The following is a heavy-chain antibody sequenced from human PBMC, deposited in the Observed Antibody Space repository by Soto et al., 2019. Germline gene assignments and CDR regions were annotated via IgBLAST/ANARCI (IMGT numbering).Heavy chain of an antibody. V-gene: IGHV3-23*01. D-gene: IGHD1-26*01. CDR3: ARRGSGSYYDS. Sequence: EVQLLESGGGLVQPGGSLRLSCAASGFTFSSYAMRWVRQAPVKGLEWVSAISGSGDSTYYADSVKGRFTISRDNSKNTLYLQMNGLRAEDTAVYYGARRGSGSYYDSWGQGTLVTVSS. CDR1: GFTFSSYA. J-gene: IGHJ4*02. CDR2: ISGSGDST.